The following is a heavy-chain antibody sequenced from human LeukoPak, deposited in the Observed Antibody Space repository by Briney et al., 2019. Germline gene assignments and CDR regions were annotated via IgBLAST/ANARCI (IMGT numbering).Heavy chain of an antibody. CDR3: ARSYSNHLFGMDV. CDR1: GFIVSGYY. CDR2: IYSGEST. Sequence: GGSLRLSCVASGFIVSGYYMTWVRQAPGKGLEWVSVIYSGESTYYADSVKGRVAISRDNSKNTVFLQMSSVRAEDTAVYYCARSYSNHLFGMDVWGQGTTVTVTS. J-gene: IGHJ6*02. V-gene: IGHV3-66*01. D-gene: IGHD4-11*01.